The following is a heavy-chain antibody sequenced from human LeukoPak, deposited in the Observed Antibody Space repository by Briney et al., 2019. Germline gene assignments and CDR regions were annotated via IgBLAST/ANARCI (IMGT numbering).Heavy chain of an antibody. J-gene: IGHJ3*02. Sequence: GESLKISCKGSGYSFTSYWIGWVRQMPGKGLEWMGIIYPGDSDTRYSPSFQGQVTISADKSISTAYLQWSSLKASDTAMYCFARRLWDSQYQLLAFDIWGQGTMVTVSS. V-gene: IGHV5-51*01. D-gene: IGHD2-2*01. CDR2: IYPGDSDT. CDR1: GYSFTSYW. CDR3: ARRLWDSQYQLLAFDI.